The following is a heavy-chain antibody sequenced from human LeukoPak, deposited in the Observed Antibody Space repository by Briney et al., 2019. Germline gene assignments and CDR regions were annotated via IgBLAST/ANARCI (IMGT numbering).Heavy chain of an antibody. CDR3: ASPPLAASSDY. CDR2: ISASGDST. V-gene: IGHV3-23*01. J-gene: IGHJ4*02. D-gene: IGHD2-15*01. CDR1: GFTFSNYA. Sequence: SGGSLRLSCAVSGFTFSNYAMSWVRQAPGKGLEWVSVISASGDSTYYADSVKGRFTVSRDNSRNTLYLQMNSLRAEDTAVYYCASPPLAASSDYWGQGTLVTVSS.